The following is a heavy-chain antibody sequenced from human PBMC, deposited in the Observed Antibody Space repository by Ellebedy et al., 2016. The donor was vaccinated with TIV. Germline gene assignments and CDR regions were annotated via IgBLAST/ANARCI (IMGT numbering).Heavy chain of an antibody. D-gene: IGHD3-9*01. CDR1: GYTFTSYS. CDR2: INPSGGSA. J-gene: IGHJ4*02. CDR3: ARDGMTGLDY. V-gene: IGHV1-46*04. Sequence: ASVKVSCKPSGYTFTSYSMHWVRQPPGQGLEWMGIINPSGGSASYAQKLQGRVTMTRDTSTRTVYMALSRLRFEDTAVYFCARDGMTGLDYWGQGTLVTVSS.